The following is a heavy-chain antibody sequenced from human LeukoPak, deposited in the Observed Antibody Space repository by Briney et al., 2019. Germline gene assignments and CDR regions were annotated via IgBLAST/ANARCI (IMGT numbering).Heavy chain of an antibody. V-gene: IGHV4-61*01. J-gene: IGHJ3*02. D-gene: IGHD5-24*01. CDR3: ARDPRDGYRDAFDI. CDR2: IYYSGST. Sequence: SETLSLTCSVSGGSIKSSSYYWGWVRQPPGKGLEWIGYIYYSGSTNYNPSLKSRVTISVDTSKNQFSLKVSSVTSADTGVYYCARDPRDGYRDAFDIWGQGKMVTVSS. CDR1: GGSIKSSSYY.